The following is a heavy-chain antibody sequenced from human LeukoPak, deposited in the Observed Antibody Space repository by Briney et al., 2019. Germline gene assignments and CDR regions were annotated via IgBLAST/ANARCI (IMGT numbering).Heavy chain of an antibody. CDR3: ARVYYYYDSSGILTLYFDY. Sequence: GASVKVSCKTSGYTFTSYYMHWVRQAPVQGLEWMGWVNPTSGGTNYAQKFQGRVTMTRDTSISTAYMELSRLRSDDTAVYYCARVYYYYDSSGILTLYFDYWGQGTLVTVSS. CDR2: VNPTSGGT. J-gene: IGHJ4*02. V-gene: IGHV1-2*02. CDR1: GYTFTSYY. D-gene: IGHD3-22*01.